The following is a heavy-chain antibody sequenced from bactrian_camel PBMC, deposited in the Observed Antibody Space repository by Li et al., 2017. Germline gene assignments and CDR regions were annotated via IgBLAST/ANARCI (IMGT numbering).Heavy chain of an antibody. CDR2: IDGDGRT. CDR3: VRANSFGSYEPFGY. Sequence: HVQLVESGGGAVQAGGSLRLSCEIYGNTPRSNCMGWFRQAPAKEREGVAAIDGDGRTTYAASVEGRFTISRDNAKNTLYLQMNSPKPEDTAVYYCVRANSFGSYEPFGYWGQGTQVTVS. J-gene: IGHJ6*01. D-gene: IGHD2*01. CDR1: GNTPRSNC. V-gene: IGHV3S53*01.